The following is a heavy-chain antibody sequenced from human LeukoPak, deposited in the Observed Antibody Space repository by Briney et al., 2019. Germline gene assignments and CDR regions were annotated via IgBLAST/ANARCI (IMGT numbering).Heavy chain of an antibody. CDR1: GYTFTSYY. D-gene: IGHD1-1*01. J-gene: IGHJ3*02. CDR2: INPSGGST. V-gene: IGHV1-46*01. Sequence: ASVKVSCKASGYTFTSYYMHWVRQAPGQGLEWMGIINPSGGSTSYAQKFQGRVTMTRDMSTSTVYMELSSLRSEDTAVYYCASSAPKVHPSLDIWGQGTMVTV. CDR3: ASSAPKVHPSLDI.